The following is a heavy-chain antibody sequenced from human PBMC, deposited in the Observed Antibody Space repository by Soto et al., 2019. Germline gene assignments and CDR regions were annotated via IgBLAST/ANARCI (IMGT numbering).Heavy chain of an antibody. V-gene: IGHV5-10-1*01. CDR3: ARRESDRNYYYYYGMDV. Sequence: PGESLKISCKGSGYSFTSYWISWVRQMPGKGLEWMGRIDPSDSYTNYSPSFQGHVTISADKSISTAYLQWSSLKASDTAMYYCARRESDRNYYYYYGMDVWGQGTTVTVSS. J-gene: IGHJ6*02. CDR1: GYSFTSYW. CDR2: IDPSDSYT.